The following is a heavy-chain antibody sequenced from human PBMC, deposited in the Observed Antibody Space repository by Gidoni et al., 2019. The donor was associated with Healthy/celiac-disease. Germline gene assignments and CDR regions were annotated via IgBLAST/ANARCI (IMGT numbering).Heavy chain of an antibody. CDR3: AKGELEVNYYYYGMDV. J-gene: IGHJ6*02. Sequence: TISRDNSKNTLYLQMNSLRAEDTAVYYCAKGELEVNYYYYGMDVWGQGTTVTVSS. V-gene: IGHV3-23*01. D-gene: IGHD1-26*01.